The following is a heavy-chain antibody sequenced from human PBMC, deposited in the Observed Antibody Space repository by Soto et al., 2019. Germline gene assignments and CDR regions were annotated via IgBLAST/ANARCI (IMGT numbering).Heavy chain of an antibody. J-gene: IGHJ4*02. V-gene: IGHV2-5*02. D-gene: IGHD7-27*01. Sequence: QITLKESGPTLVKPTQTLTLTCTFSGFSLSTSGVGVGWIRQPPGKALEWLAFLYWDDDKRYSPYLKSRLTITKETSKNQVLLTMTNMDPVDTATYYCARTSVNWGSRGLVDYWGQGTLVTVAS. CDR3: ARTSVNWGSRGLVDY. CDR2: LYWDDDK. CDR1: GFSLSTSGVG.